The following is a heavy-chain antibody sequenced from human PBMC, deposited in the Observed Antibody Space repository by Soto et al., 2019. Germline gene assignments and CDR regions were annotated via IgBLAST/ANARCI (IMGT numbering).Heavy chain of an antibody. J-gene: IGHJ4*02. CDR2: ISGSGGST. CDR1: GFIFSNYP. V-gene: IGHV3-23*01. CDR3: AKEPRALPTFDY. Sequence: EVQLLESGGGLVQPGGSLRLSCAASGFIFSNYPMSWVRQAPGKGLEWVSTISGSGGSTYYADSVKGRFTISRDNSKNTLFLHMNSLRAEDTAVYYCAKEPRALPTFDYWGQGTLVTVSS.